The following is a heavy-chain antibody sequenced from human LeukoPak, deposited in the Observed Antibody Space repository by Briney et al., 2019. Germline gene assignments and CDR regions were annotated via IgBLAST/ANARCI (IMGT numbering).Heavy chain of an antibody. J-gene: IGHJ4*02. D-gene: IGHD6-6*01. CDR1: GGSISNYY. CDR2: IYYSGST. V-gene: IGHV4-59*08. Sequence: SETLSLTCTVSGGSISNYYWSWIRQPPGKGLEWIGYIYYSGSTNYNPSLKSRVTISVDTSKNQFPLKLSSVTAADTAVYYCASGNIAALMDYWGQGTLVTVSS. CDR3: ASGNIAALMDY.